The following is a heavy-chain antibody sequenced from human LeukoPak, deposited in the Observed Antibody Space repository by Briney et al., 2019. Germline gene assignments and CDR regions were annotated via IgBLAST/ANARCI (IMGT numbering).Heavy chain of an antibody. CDR2: MYNGGST. CDR1: GFTFSSYE. V-gene: IGHV3-66*01. J-gene: IGHJ6*02. D-gene: IGHD2-21*02. Sequence: PGGSLRLSCAASGFTFSSYEMNWVRQAPGKGLEWVSVMYNGGSTFYADSVKGRFTITRDSSQHTMFLQMNTLRAEDTAVYYCARDGNTAHRPFYYGIDVWGQGTPVTVSS. CDR3: ARDGNTAHRPFYYGIDV.